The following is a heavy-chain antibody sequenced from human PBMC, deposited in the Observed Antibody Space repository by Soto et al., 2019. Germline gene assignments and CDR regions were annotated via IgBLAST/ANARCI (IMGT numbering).Heavy chain of an antibody. J-gene: IGHJ5*02. CDR3: TTNYYDSSGYDNWFDP. CDR1: GFTFGDYA. Sequence: PGGSLRLSWTASGFTFGDYAMSWFRQAPGKGLEWVGFIRSKAYGGTTVYAASVQGRFTISRDDSKSIAYLQMNSLKTEDTAVYYCTTNYYDSSGYDNWFDPWGQGTQVTVSS. V-gene: IGHV3-49*03. D-gene: IGHD3-22*01. CDR2: IRSKAYGGTT.